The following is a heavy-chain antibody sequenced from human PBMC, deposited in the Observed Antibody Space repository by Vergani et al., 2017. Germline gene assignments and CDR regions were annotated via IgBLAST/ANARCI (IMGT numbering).Heavy chain of an antibody. Sequence: QVQLQESGPGLVKPSETLSLTRTVSGGSISSYYWSWIRQPPGKGLEWIGYIYYSGSTNYNPSLKSRVTISVDTSKNQFSLKLSSVTAADTAVYYCARSYPYCSSTSCYRGYFDYWGQGTLVTVSS. CDR1: GGSISSYY. CDR2: IYYSGST. J-gene: IGHJ4*02. V-gene: IGHV4-59*01. D-gene: IGHD2-2*02. CDR3: ARSYPYCSSTSCYRGYFDY.